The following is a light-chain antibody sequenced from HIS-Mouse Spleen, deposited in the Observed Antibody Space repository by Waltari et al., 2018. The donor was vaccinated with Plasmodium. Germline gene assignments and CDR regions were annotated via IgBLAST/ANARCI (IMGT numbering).Light chain of an antibody. V-gene: IGKV3-20*01. CDR3: QQYGSSRFT. J-gene: IGKJ3*01. Sequence: EIVLTQSPGTLSLSPGETPTLSCRASQSVSSSYLAWYQQKPGQAPRLLIYGASSRATGIPDRFSGSGSGTDFTLTISRLEPEDFAVYYCQQYGSSRFTFGPGTKVDIK. CDR1: QSVSSSY. CDR2: GAS.